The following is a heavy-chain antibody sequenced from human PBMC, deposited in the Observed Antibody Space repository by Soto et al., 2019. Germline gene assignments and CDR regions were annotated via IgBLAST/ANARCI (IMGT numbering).Heavy chain of an antibody. Sequence: GGSLRLSCAASGFTFSSYSMNWVRQAPGKGLEWVSSISSSSSYIYYADSVKGRFTISRDNAKNSLYLQMNSLRAEDTAAYYCARDTFDDILTGYYTKYYYYGMDVWGQGTTVTVSS. D-gene: IGHD3-9*01. CDR1: GFTFSSYS. J-gene: IGHJ6*02. V-gene: IGHV3-21*01. CDR3: ARDTFDDILTGYYTKYYYYGMDV. CDR2: ISSSSSYI.